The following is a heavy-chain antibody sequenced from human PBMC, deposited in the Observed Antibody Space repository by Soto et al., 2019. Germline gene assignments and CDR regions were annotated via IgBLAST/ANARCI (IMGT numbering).Heavy chain of an antibody. CDR2: ISGSGGST. D-gene: IGHD3-10*01. J-gene: IGHJ3*02. CDR1: GFTFSSYA. V-gene: IGHV3-23*01. CDR3: AKGLWALRFGGDAFDM. Sequence: RRLSCAASGFTFSSYAMSWVRQAPGKGLEWVSAISGSGGSTYYADSVKGRFTISRDNSKNKLYLQMNSLRAEDTAVYYCAKGLWALRFGGDAFDMWGQGKMVTVSS.